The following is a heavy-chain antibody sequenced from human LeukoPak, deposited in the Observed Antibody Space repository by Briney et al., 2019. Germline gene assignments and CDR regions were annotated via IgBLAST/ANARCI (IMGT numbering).Heavy chain of an antibody. CDR3: AGCAGNSCYFDY. CDR2: IKQDGSAK. J-gene: IGHJ4*02. D-gene: IGHD1-1*01. Sequence: PGGSLRLSCAASGFSFISYWMSWVRQAPGKGLEWVANIKQDGSAKNYVDSVKGRFTISRDSAKNSLYLQLNSLRAEDTAVYYCAGCAGNSCYFDYWGQGTLVIVSS. V-gene: IGHV3-7*01. CDR1: GFSFISYW.